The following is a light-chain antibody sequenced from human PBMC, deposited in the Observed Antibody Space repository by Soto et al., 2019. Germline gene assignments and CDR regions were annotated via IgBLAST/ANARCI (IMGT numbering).Light chain of an antibody. CDR3: QQIHSTSSYT. V-gene: IGKV1-39*01. CDR2: AAS. J-gene: IGKJ2*01. CDR1: QNIRNY. Sequence: DIQMTQSPSSPSASVGDRVTITCRASQNIRNYLNWYQQRPGKTPNLLVYAASNLRGGVPSRFSGGGSGTDFTLTISSLQPEDFATYYCQQIHSTSSYTFGQGTK.